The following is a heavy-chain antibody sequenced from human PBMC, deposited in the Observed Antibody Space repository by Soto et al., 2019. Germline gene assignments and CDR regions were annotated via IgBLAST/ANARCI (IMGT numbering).Heavy chain of an antibody. CDR3: ARDPPWSSTGLILLRLGEISLQGNWFDP. J-gene: IGHJ5*02. CDR1: GDSVSSNSAA. Sequence: PSQTLSLTCAISGDSVSSNSAAWNWIRQSPSRGLEWLGRTYYRSKWCNDYAVRVKSRITVKSDTSKNEISLQLNSVTPEDTAVYYCARDPPWSSTGLILLRLGEISLQGNWFDPWGQGTLVTVSS. CDR2: TYYRSKWCN. D-gene: IGHD3-16*02. V-gene: IGHV6-1*01.